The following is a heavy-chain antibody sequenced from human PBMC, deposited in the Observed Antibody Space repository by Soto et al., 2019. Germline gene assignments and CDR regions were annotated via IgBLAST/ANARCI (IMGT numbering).Heavy chain of an antibody. CDR2: IKQDGSEK. Sequence: EVQLVESGGGLVQPGGSLRLSCAASGFTFSSYWMSWVRQAPGKGLEWVANIKQDGSEKYYVDSVKGRFTISRDNAKNSLYLQMNSLRAEDTAVYYCARDFRITFGGVIVLYYCYGMDVWGQGTTVTVSS. V-gene: IGHV3-7*05. CDR3: ARDFRITFGGVIVLYYCYGMDV. J-gene: IGHJ6*02. CDR1: GFTFSSYW. D-gene: IGHD3-16*02.